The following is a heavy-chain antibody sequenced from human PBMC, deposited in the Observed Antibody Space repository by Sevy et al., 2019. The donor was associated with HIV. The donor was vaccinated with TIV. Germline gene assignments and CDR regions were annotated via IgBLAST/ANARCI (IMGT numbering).Heavy chain of an antibody. CDR3: ARVNYYHEGHAFDI. Sequence: ASVKVSCKASGYTFTGYYMHWVRQAPGQGLERMGWINPNSRGTNYAQKFQGRVTMTRDTSISTAYMELSRLRYDYTAVYYCARVNYYHEGHAFDIWGQGTPVTVSS. V-gene: IGHV1-2*02. CDR2: INPNSRGT. CDR1: GYTFTGYY. J-gene: IGHJ3*02. D-gene: IGHD4-4*01.